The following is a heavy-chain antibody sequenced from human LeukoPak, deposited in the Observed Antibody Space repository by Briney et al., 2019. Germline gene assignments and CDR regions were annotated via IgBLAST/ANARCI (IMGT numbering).Heavy chain of an antibody. Sequence: ASVKVSCKASGYTFTSYYMHWVRQAPGQGLEWMVIINPSGGSTSYAQKFQGRVTMTRDTSTSTVYMELSSLRSEDTAVYYCARNPYYDFWSGSMGDYYYYYMDVWGKGTTVTVSS. CDR2: INPSGGST. CDR3: ARNPYYDFWSGSMGDYYYYYMDV. J-gene: IGHJ6*03. CDR1: GYTFTSYY. D-gene: IGHD3-3*01. V-gene: IGHV1-46*01.